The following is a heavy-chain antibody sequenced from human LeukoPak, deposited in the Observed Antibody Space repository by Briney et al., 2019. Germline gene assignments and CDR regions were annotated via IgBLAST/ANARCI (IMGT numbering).Heavy chain of an antibody. CDR1: GYTFISYG. J-gene: IGHJ2*01. D-gene: IGHD2-21*02. CDR2: ISDYNGNT. Sequence: ASVKVSFKASGYTFISYGISWVRQAPGQGLEWMGWISDYNGNTNYAQNLQGRVTMTTDTSTSTAYMELRSLRSDDTAVYYCARGLGVVTAQSEQPKPRYFDLWGRGTQVTVSS. CDR3: ARGLGVVTAQSEQPKPRYFDL. V-gene: IGHV1-18*01.